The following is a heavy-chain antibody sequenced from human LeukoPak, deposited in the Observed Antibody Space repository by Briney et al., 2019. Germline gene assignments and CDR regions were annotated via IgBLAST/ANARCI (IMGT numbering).Heavy chain of an antibody. CDR1: GGSLSGYY. D-gene: IGHD6-6*01. CDR2: INHSGST. V-gene: IGHV4-34*01. CDR3: ARGPFAARPPNYYMDV. Sequence: PSETLSLTCAVYGGSLSGYYWSWIRQPPGKGLEWIGEINHSGSTNDNPSLKSRVTISVDTSKSQFSLKLKSVIAADTAVYYCARGPFAARPPNYYMDVGGKGTTVTVSS. J-gene: IGHJ6*03.